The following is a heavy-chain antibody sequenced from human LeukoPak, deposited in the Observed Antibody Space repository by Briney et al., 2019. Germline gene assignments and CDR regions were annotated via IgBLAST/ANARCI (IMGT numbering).Heavy chain of an antibody. CDR2: ITGSGTNT. J-gene: IGHJ6*04. D-gene: IGHD3-10*01. CDR3: AKAVTMVRGLIYYGVDV. Sequence: PGGSLRLSCAASGFTFSAYAMSWVRQAPGKGLEWVSVITGSGTNTYYADSVKGRVAVSRGNSKNTLYLQMNRLRAEDTAVYYCAKAVTMVRGLIYYGVDVWGKGTTVTVSS. CDR1: GFTFSAYA. V-gene: IGHV3-23*01.